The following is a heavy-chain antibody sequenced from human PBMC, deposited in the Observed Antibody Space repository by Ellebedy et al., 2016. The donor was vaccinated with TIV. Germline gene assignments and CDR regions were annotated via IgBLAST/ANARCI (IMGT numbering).Heavy chain of an antibody. J-gene: IGHJ4*02. CDR1: GLTFSSHAM. CDR2: VYYSGSP. D-gene: IGHD2-21*02. V-gene: IGHV4-38-2*01. CDR3: ARTDPWQPIDD. Sequence: MPGGSLRLSCAASGLTFSSHAMSWVRQAPGKGLDYIGSVYYSGSPYYNPYFKSRVTLSADTSKNQFSLNLRTVTAADTAVYYCARTDPWQPIDDWGQGILVSVSS.